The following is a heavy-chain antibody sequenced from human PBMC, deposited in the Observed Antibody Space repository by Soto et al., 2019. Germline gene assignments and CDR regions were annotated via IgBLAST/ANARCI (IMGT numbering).Heavy chain of an antibody. CDR1: GFTFSTHD. Sequence: EVQLVESGGGLVQPGGSLRLSCAAAGFTFSTHDMHWVRQGPGKGLEWVSGSGRVGDTYYAGSVKGRFTISRDNAKNSLYLYMNSLRAEDTALYYCAKDRSTSGTYQAVDYWGQGTLVTVSS. CDR3: AKDRSTSGTYQAVDY. CDR2: SGRVGDT. V-gene: IGHV3-13*01. J-gene: IGHJ4*02. D-gene: IGHD1-26*01.